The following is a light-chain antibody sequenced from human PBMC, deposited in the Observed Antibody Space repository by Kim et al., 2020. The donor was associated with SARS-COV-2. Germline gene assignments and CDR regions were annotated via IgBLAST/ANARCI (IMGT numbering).Light chain of an antibody. J-gene: IGLJ3*02. CDR1: SSNIGSNY. Sequence: ELTQPPSASGTPGQRVTISCSGSSSNIGSNYVYWYQQLPGTAPKLLIYRNNQRPSGVPDRFSGSKSGTSASLAISGLRSEDGADYYCAAWDDSLSGWLFGGGTQLTVL. CDR2: RNN. CDR3: AAWDDSLSGWL. V-gene: IGLV1-47*01.